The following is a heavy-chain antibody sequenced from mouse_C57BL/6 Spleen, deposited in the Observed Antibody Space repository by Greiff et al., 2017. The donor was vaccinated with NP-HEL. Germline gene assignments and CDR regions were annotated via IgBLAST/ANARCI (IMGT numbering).Heavy chain of an antibody. CDR2: INYDGSST. CDR3: ARKDYGSNSFDY. J-gene: IGHJ2*01. V-gene: IGHV5-16*01. CDR1: GFTFSDYY. D-gene: IGHD1-1*01. Sequence: EVNVVESEGGLVQPGSSIKLSCTASGFTFSDYYMAWVRQVPEKGLEWVANINYDGSSTYYLDSLKSRFIISRDNAKNILYLQMSSLKSEDTATYYCARKDYGSNSFDYWGQGTTLTVSS.